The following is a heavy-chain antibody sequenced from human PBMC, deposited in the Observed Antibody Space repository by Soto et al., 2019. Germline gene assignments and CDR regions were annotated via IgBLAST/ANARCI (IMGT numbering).Heavy chain of an antibody. J-gene: IGHJ4*02. V-gene: IGHV1-69*12. Sequence: QVQLVQSGAEVKKPGSSVKVSCRTSGGNFKNYGFSWVRQAPGQGLEWMGGLIPMFGVANYGQIFQGRLTSTADESTSTAYMELSSLRSEDTAVYYCAGEVGGTGLHFWGQGTLVTVSS. CDR2: LIPMFGVA. CDR3: AGEVGGTGLHF. CDR1: GGNFKNYG. D-gene: IGHD3-9*01.